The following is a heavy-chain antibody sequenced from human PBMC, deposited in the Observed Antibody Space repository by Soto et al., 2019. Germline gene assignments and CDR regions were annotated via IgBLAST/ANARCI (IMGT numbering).Heavy chain of an antibody. CDR2: ISSSSSTI. V-gene: IGHV3-48*02. Sequence: EVQLVESGGGLVQPGGSLRLSCAASGFTFSSYSMNWVRQAPGKGLGWVSYISSSSSTIYYADSVKGRFTISRDNAKKSLYLQMNSLRDEDTAVYYCARPEYSSSSYGMDVWGQGTTVTVSS. CDR3: ARPEYSSSSYGMDV. CDR1: GFTFSSYS. D-gene: IGHD6-6*01. J-gene: IGHJ6*02.